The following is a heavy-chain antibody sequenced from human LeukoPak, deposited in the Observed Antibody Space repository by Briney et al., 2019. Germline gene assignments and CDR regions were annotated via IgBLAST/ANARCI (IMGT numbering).Heavy chain of an antibody. V-gene: IGHV1-2*02. CDR3: ARDDSSRSQYYYYYYGMDV. CDR2: INPNSGGT. Sequence: ASVKVSCKASGYTFTAYYMHWVRQAPGQGLEWMGWINPNSGGTNYAQKFQGRVTMTRDTSISTAYMELSRLRSDDTAVYYCARDDSSRSQYYYYYYGMDVWGQGTTVTVSS. CDR1: GYTFTAYY. D-gene: IGHD6-13*01. J-gene: IGHJ6*02.